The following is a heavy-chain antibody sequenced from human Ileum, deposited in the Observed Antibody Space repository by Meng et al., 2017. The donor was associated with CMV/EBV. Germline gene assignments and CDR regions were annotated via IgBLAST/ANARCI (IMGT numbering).Heavy chain of an antibody. Sequence: GGSLRLSCSASGFTFSSFAMTWVRQAPGKGLEWVSTIDSSDRTYYADSVRGRFTISRDNSMNTLHLQMTGMRAEDTAVYYCAKSLVDTAMDLDEWSQETLVTVSS. CDR2: IDSSDRT. V-gene: IGHV3-23*01. CDR3: AKSLVDTAMDLDE. D-gene: IGHD5-18*01. CDR1: GFTFSSFA. J-gene: IGHJ4*02.